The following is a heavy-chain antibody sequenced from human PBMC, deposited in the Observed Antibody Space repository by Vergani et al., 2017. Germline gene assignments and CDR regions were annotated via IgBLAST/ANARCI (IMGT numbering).Heavy chain of an antibody. J-gene: IGHJ6*02. Sequence: QLQLQESGPGLVKPSETLSLTCTVSGGSISSSSYYWGWIRQPPGKGLEWIGSIYYSGSTYYNPSLESRVTISVDTSKNQFSLKLSSVTAADTAVYYCARSAYCSSTSCHANYYYGMDVWGQGTTVTVSS. D-gene: IGHD2-2*01. CDR3: ARSAYCSSTSCHANYYYGMDV. CDR2: IYYSGST. CDR1: GGSISSSSYY. V-gene: IGHV4-39*01.